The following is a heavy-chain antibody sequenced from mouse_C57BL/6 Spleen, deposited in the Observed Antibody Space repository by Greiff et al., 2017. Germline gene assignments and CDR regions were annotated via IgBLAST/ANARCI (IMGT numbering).Heavy chain of an antibody. CDR2: INPGSGGT. V-gene: IGHV1-54*01. CDR1: GYAFTNYL. J-gene: IGHJ4*01. D-gene: IGHD1-1*01. CDR3: ASGFITTGVGAMDD. Sequence: VQLQQSGAELVRPGTSVKVSCKASGYAFTNYLIEWVKQRPGQGLEWIGVINPGSGGTNYNEKFKGKATLTADKSSSTAYMQLSSLTSEDSAVYFCASGFITTGVGAMDDWGQGTSVTVSS.